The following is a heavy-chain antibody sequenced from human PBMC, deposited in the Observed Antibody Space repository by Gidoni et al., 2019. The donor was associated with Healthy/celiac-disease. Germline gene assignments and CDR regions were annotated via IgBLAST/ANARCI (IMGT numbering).Heavy chain of an antibody. CDR2: ISGSGGST. J-gene: IGHJ4*02. V-gene: IGHV3-23*01. Sequence: EVQLLESGGGLVQPGGSLRLSCAASGFTFSSYAMSWVRQAPGKGLEWVSAISGSGGSTYYADSVKGRFTISRDNSKNTLYLQMNSLRAEDTAVYYCAKVGYSSGWIRYYFDYWGQGTLVTVSS. D-gene: IGHD6-19*01. CDR3: AKVGYSSGWIRYYFDY. CDR1: GFTFSSYA.